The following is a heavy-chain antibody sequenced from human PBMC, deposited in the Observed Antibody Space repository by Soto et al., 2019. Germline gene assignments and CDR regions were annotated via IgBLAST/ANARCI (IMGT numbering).Heavy chain of an antibody. V-gene: IGHV3-23*01. CDR2: ISGSGGST. J-gene: IGHJ6*03. Sequence: EVQLLESGGGLVQPGGSLRLSCAASGFTFSSYAMSWVRQAPGKGLEWVSAISGSGGSTYYADSVKGRFTISRDNSKNTLYLQMNSLRAEDTAVYYCAKVFGGSSSRIHYYYPYYYYYYMDVWGKGTTVTVSS. CDR1: GFTFSSYA. CDR3: AKVFGGSSSRIHYYYPYYYYYYMDV. D-gene: IGHD6-6*01.